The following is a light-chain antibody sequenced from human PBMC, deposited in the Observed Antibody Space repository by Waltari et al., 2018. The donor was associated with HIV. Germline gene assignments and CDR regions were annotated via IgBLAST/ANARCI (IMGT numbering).Light chain of an antibody. CDR3: QQYYKWPRT. CDR2: GAS. CDR1: QTVSSN. V-gene: IGKV3-15*01. J-gene: IGKJ1*01. Sequence: EIVMTQSPATLSVSPGERATLSCRASQTVSSNLAWYQQKPGQAPRLLIHGASSRATGVPARVSGSGSGTEFTLTIRSLQSEDFAVYYCQQYYKWPRTFGQGTKVEIK.